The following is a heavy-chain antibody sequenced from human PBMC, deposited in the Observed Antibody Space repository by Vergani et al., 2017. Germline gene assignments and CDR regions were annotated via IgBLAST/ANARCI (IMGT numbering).Heavy chain of an antibody. D-gene: IGHD3-22*01. Sequence: QVQLQESGPGLVKPSQTLPLTCTVSGGSISSGDYYWSWIRQPPGKGLEWIGYIYYSGSTYYNPSLKSRVTISVDTSKNQFSLKLSSVTAADTAVYYCARVRRXDSSGYYYYYGMDVWGQGTTVTVSS. V-gene: IGHV4-30-4*01. CDR3: ARVRRXDSSGYYYYYGMDV. CDR2: IYYSGST. J-gene: IGHJ6*02. CDR1: GGSISSGDYY.